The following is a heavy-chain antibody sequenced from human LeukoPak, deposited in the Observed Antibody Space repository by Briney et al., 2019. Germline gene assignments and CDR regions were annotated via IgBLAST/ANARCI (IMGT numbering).Heavy chain of an antibody. D-gene: IGHD5-18*01. Sequence: GGSLRLSCAASGFTFSAYWMHWVRQAPGKGLVWVSRIGRDGSSTDYADSVKGRFTISRDNAKNTLYLQMASLRAEDTAVYYCARAPMGGYTYTMGSWGQGTLVTVSS. CDR2: IGRDGSST. V-gene: IGHV3-74*01. CDR3: ARAPMGGYTYTMGS. CDR1: GFTFSAYW. J-gene: IGHJ5*02.